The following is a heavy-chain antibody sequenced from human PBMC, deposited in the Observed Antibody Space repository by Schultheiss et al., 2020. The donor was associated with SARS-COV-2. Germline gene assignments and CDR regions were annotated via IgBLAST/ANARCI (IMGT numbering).Heavy chain of an antibody. D-gene: IGHD6-19*01. Sequence: SQTLSLTCTVSGGSISSYYWSWIRQPPGKGLEWIGYIYYSGSTNYNPSLKSRVTISVDTSKNQFSLKLSSVTAADTTVYYCARDPSRSSVLPLLVFDLWGRGTLVTVSS. J-gene: IGHJ2*01. CDR1: GGSISSYY. V-gene: IGHV4-59*12. CDR2: IYYSGST. CDR3: ARDPSRSSVLPLLVFDL.